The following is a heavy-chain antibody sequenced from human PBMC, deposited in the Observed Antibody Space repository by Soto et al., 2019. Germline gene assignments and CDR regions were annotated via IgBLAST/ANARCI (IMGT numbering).Heavy chain of an antibody. Sequence: GGSLRLSCAASGFTFSSYAMSWVRQAPGKGLEWVSAISGSGVSTYYADSVKGRFTISRDNAKNSLYLQMNSLRAEDTAVYYCAREAGYSSSWYDYWGQGTLVTVSS. V-gene: IGHV3-23*01. CDR2: ISGSGVST. D-gene: IGHD6-13*01. J-gene: IGHJ4*02. CDR1: GFTFSSYA. CDR3: AREAGYSSSWYDY.